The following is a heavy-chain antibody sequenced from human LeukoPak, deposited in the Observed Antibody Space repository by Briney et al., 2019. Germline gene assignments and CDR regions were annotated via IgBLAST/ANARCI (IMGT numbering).Heavy chain of an antibody. Sequence: EWIEYIYYSGSTNYNPSLKSRVTISVDTSKNQFSLKLSSVTAADTAVYFFFKAEDGIRGIGLGIPDEDTSVTGVQTCALPIW. CDR3: FKAEDGIRGIGLGIPDEDTSVTGVQTCALPI. CDR2: IYYSGST. J-gene: IGHJ3*02. V-gene: IGHV4-59*01. D-gene: IGHD2-21*02.